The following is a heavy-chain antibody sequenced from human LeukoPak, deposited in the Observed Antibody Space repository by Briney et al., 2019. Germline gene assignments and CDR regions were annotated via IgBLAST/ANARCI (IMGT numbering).Heavy chain of an antibody. D-gene: IGHD6-19*01. CDR1: GFTFSSYW. CDR2: IHPEGSEK. V-gene: IGHV3-7*03. CDR3: ARMQWLAVYFDY. Sequence: GDSLRLSCAASGFTFSSYWMTWVRQVPGKGLEWVASIHPEGSEKFYVDSVKGRFTISRDNAKNSLYLQMNSLRAEDTAVYYCARMQWLAVYFDYWGQGTLVTVSS. J-gene: IGHJ4*02.